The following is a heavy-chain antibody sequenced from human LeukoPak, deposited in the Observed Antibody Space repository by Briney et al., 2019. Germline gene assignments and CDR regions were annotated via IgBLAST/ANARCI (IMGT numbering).Heavy chain of an antibody. D-gene: IGHD1-1*01. CDR2: IYYSGST. CDR1: GGSISSGGYY. Sequence: SQTLSLTCTVSGGSISSGGYYWSWIRQHPGKGLEWIGYIYYSGSTYYNPSLKSRVTISVDTSKNQFSLKLSSVTAADTAVYYCARTGTTPSNNWFDPWGQGTLVTVSS. CDR3: ARTGTTPSNNWFDP. V-gene: IGHV4-31*03. J-gene: IGHJ5*02.